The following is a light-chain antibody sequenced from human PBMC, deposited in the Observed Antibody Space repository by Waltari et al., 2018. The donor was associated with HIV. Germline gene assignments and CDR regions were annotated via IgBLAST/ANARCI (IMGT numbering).Light chain of an antibody. CDR1: HLSLKY. V-gene: IGLV3-1*01. J-gene: IGLJ2*01. Sequence: YGLTQPPSMSVSPGQTATITCSGDHLSLKYTCCYQHRPGQSPLLVISADSKRPAGVPERFSGSNSGNISTLTMKEAQLIDEADYYCQAWDTIREIFGGGTKLHVL. CDR3: QAWDTIREI. CDR2: ADS.